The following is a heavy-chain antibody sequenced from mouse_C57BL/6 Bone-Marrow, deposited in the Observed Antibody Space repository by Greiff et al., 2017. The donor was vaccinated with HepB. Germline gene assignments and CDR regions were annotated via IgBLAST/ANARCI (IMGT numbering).Heavy chain of an antibody. CDR3: ASLTTVVAHYAMDY. V-gene: IGHV2-9-1*01. D-gene: IGHD1-1*01. CDR2: IWTGGGT. Sequence: QVQLKESGPGLVAPSQSLSITCTVSGFSLTSYAISWVRQPPGKGLEWLGVIWTGGGTKYNSALKSRLSISKDNSKSQVFLKMNSLQTDDTARYYCASLTTVVAHYAMDYWGQGTSVTVSS. J-gene: IGHJ4*01. CDR1: GFSLTSYA.